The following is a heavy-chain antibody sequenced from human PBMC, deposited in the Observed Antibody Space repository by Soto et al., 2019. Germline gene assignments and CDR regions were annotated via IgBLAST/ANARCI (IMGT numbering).Heavy chain of an antibody. CDR3: AIKSYFEWEPNGGDAFDI. V-gene: IGHV1-2*04. D-gene: IGHD1-26*01. CDR2: INPNSGGT. J-gene: IGHJ3*02. Sequence: ASVKVSCKASGYTFTGYYMHWVRQAPGQGLEWMGWINPNSGGTNYAQKFQGWVTMTRDTSISTAYMELSRLRSDDTAVYYCAIKSYFEWEPNGGDAFDIWGQGTMVTVSS. CDR1: GYTFTGYY.